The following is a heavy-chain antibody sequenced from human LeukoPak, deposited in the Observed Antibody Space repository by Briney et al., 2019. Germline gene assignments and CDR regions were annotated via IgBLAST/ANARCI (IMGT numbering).Heavy chain of an antibody. CDR3: ARCSGGNCYSGVDV. V-gene: IGHV3-74*01. D-gene: IGHD2-15*01. J-gene: IGHJ6*02. CDR2: INTDGSST. CDR1: GFAFSSYW. Sequence: GGSLRLSCAASGFAFSSYWMHWVRQAPGKGLVYVSRINTDGSSTTYADSVKGRFTISRDNAKNTLYLQMNSLRAEDTAVYYCARCSGGNCYSGVDVWGQGTTVTVSS.